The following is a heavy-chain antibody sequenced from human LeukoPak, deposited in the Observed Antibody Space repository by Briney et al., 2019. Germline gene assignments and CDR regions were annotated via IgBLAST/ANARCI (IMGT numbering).Heavy chain of an antibody. CDR3: ARDSDYGDYSSDY. D-gene: IGHD4-17*01. CDR2: INPNSGGT. CDR1: GYTFTCYY. V-gene: IGHV1-2*02. Sequence: ASVQVSCKASGYTFTCYYMHWVRQAPGQGREWMGWINPNSGGTNYAQKFQGRVTMTRDTSISTAYMELSRLRSDDTAVYYCARDSDYGDYSSDYWGQGTLVTVSS. J-gene: IGHJ4*02.